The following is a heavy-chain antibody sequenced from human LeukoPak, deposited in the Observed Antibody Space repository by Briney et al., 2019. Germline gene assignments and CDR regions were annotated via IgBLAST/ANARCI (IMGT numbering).Heavy chain of an antibody. J-gene: IGHJ5*02. CDR2: IYYSGST. CDR3: VSMYWFDP. V-gene: IGHV4-39*01. CDR1: GGSISSSSYY. Sequence: PSETLSLTCTVSGGSISSSSYYWGWIRQPPGTGLEWIGSIYYSGSTYYNPSLKSRVTISVDTSKNQFSLKLSSVTAADTAVYYCVSMYWFDPWGQGTLVTVSS.